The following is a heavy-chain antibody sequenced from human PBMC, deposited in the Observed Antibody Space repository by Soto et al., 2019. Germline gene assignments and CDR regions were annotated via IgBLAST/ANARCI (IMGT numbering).Heavy chain of an antibody. CDR2: IYYSGST. D-gene: IGHD3-22*01. Sequence: SETLSLTCTVSGGSISSSSYYWGWIRQPPGKGLEWIGSIYYSGSTYYNPSLKSRVTISVDTSKNQFSLKLSSVTAADTAVYYCARLVYYDPRGAKFDPWGQGTLVTVSS. V-gene: IGHV4-39*01. CDR3: ARLVYYDPRGAKFDP. CDR1: GGSISSSSYY. J-gene: IGHJ5*02.